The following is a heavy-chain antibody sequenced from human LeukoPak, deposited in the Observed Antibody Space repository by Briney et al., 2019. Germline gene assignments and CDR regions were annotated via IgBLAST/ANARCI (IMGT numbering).Heavy chain of an antibody. D-gene: IGHD3-22*01. CDR3: ARPYYDSSGSHFDY. J-gene: IGHJ4*02. V-gene: IGHV3-7*01. Sequence: GGSLRLSXAASGFTFSSYWMSWVRQAPGKGLEWVANIKQDGSEKYYVDSVKGRFTISRDNAKNSLYLQMNSLRAEDTAVYYCARPYYDSSGSHFDYWGQGTLVTVSS. CDR2: IKQDGSEK. CDR1: GFTFSSYW.